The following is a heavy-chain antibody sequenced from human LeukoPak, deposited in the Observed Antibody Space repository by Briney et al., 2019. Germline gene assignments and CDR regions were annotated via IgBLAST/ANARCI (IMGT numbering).Heavy chain of an antibody. CDR1: GFTFSSYS. V-gene: IGHV3-21*01. CDR3: ARGAGTELFDP. Sequence: GGSLRLSCAASGFTFSSYSMNWVRQAPGKGLEWVSSISSSSSYIYYADSVKGRFTISRDNAKNSLYLQMNSLRAEDTAVYYCARGAGTELFDPWGQGTLVTVSS. J-gene: IGHJ5*02. CDR2: ISSSSSYI. D-gene: IGHD1-1*01.